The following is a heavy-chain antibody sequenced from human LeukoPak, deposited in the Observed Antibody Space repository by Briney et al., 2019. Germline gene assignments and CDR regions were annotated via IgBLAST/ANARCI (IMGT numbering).Heavy chain of an antibody. Sequence: GASVKVSCKASGYTFTSYYMHWVRQAPGQGLEWMGIINPGGGGTSYAQKFQGRVTMTRDTSTSTVYMELSSLRSEDTAVYYCAGEYSGSYDPFDYWGQGTLVTVSS. CDR3: AGEYSGSYDPFDY. D-gene: IGHD1-26*01. CDR2: INPGGGGT. CDR1: GYTFTSYY. V-gene: IGHV1-46*01. J-gene: IGHJ4*02.